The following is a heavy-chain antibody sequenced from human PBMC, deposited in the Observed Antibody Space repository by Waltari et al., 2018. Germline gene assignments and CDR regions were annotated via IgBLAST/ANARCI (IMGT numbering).Heavy chain of an antibody. D-gene: IGHD1-26*01. CDR3: ATAYWDPIPFDY. Sequence: EVQLVQSGAEVKKPGATVNISCKASGYTFTDYYMHWEQQAPGKGLEWMGRVDPEDGETIYAKKFQGRVTITADTSTDTAYMELSSLRSEDTSVYYCATAYWDPIPFDYWGQGTLVTVSS. V-gene: IGHV1-69-2*01. CDR1: GYTFTDYY. J-gene: IGHJ4*02. CDR2: VDPEDGET.